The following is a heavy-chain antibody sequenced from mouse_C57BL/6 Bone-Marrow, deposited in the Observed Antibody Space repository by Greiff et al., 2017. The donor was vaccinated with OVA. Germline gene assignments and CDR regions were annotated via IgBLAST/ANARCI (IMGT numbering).Heavy chain of an antibody. Sequence: VQLQQSGPGLVAPSQSLSITCTVSGFSLTSYAISWVRQPPGKGLEWLGVIWTGGGTHYNSALKSRLSISKDNSKSQVFLKMNSLQTDDTARYYCARVTTDRWYVDVWGTGTTVTVSS. CDR3: ARVTTDRWYVDV. CDR2: IWTGGGT. V-gene: IGHV2-9-1*01. J-gene: IGHJ1*03. D-gene: IGHD1-1*01. CDR1: GFSLTSYA.